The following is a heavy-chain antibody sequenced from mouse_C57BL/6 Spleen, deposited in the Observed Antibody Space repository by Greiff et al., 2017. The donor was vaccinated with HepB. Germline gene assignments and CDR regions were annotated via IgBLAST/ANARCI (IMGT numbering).Heavy chain of an antibody. V-gene: IGHV3-6*01. CDR3: AREGGFLPTGAMDY. Sequence: EVQLVESGPGLVKPSQSLSLTCSVTGYSITSGYYWNWIRQFPGNKLEWMGYISYDGSNNYNPSLKNRISITRDTSKNQFFLKLNSVTTEDTATYYCAREGGFLPTGAMDYWGQGTSVTVSS. J-gene: IGHJ4*01. CDR1: GYSITSGYY. CDR2: ISYDGSN.